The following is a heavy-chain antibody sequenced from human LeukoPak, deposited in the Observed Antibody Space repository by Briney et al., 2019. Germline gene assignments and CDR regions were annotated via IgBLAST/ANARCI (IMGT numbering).Heavy chain of an antibody. Sequence: PSETLSLTCAVYGGSFSGYYWSWIRQPPGKGQEWIGEINHSGSTNYNPSLKSRVTISVDTSKNQFSLKLSSVTAADTAVYYCARVSPYPDPNFDYWGQGTLVTVSS. CDR1: GGSFSGYY. CDR2: INHSGST. V-gene: IGHV4-34*01. CDR3: ARVSPYPDPNFDY. J-gene: IGHJ4*02.